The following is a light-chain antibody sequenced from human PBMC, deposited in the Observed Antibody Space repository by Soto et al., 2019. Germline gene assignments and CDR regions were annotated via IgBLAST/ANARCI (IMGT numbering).Light chain of an antibody. CDR3: SSYTGSNSWV. CDR2: EVF. V-gene: IGLV2-14*01. CDR1: RSDAGGHNY. J-gene: IGLJ3*02. Sequence: QSVLTQPASVSGSPGQSITISCTGTRSDAGGHNYVSWYQQYPGKAPKLMIYEVFNRPSGVSNRFSGSKSGNTASLTISGLQTEEEADYYCSSYTGSNSWVFGGGTKLTVL.